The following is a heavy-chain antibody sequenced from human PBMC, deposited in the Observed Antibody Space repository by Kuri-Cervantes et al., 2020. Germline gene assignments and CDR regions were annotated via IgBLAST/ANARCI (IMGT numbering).Heavy chain of an antibody. Sequence: LSLTCAASGFTFSSYAMSWVRQAPGKGLEWVSAISGSGGSTYYADSVKGRFTISRDNSKNTLYLQMNSLRAEDTTVYYCAKDLSFEVTPAEYFQHWGQGTLVTVSS. D-gene: IGHD4-11*01. CDR2: ISGSGGST. CDR1: GFTFSSYA. V-gene: IGHV3-23*01. CDR3: AKDLSFEVTPAEYFQH. J-gene: IGHJ1*01.